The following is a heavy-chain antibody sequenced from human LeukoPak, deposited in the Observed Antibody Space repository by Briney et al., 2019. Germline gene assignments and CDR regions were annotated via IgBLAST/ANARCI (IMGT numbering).Heavy chain of an antibody. V-gene: IGHV1-18*01. CDR1: GYTFTSYG. D-gene: IGHD1-26*01. CDR2: ISAYNGNT. Sequence: ASVKVSCKASGYTFTSYGISWVRQAPGQGLEWMGWISAYNGNTNYAQKLQGRVTMTTDTSTSTAYMELRSLRPDDTAVYYCARDRAPYSGSPFDYWGQGTLVTVSS. J-gene: IGHJ4*02. CDR3: ARDRAPYSGSPFDY.